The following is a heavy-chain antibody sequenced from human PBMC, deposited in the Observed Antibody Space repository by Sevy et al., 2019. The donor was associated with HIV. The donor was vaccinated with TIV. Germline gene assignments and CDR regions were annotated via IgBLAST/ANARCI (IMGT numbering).Heavy chain of an antibody. CDR2: LKSDVYGGTV. D-gene: IGHD6-13*01. Sequence: GGSLRLSCTASGFTFGDYCMSWVRQAPGKGLEWVAFLKSDVYGGTVDHAASVRGRFVISRDDSKTIAYLQMNDLKTEDTCVYYCTRLKAAQSIFDYWGQGALVTVSS. J-gene: IGHJ4*02. CDR1: GFTFGDYC. V-gene: IGHV3-49*04. CDR3: TRLKAAQSIFDY.